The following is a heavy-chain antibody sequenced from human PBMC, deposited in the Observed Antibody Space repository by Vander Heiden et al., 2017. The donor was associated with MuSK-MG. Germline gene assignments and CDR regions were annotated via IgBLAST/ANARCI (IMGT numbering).Heavy chain of an antibody. Sequence: QVQLQESGPGLVKPSETLSLTCTVSDGSISSYYWSWIRQPPGKGLEWIGYIYYSGSTNYNPSFKSRVTISVDTSKNQFSLKMSSVTAADTAVYYWARVENVGGIYYGVSYYFDYWGQGTLVTVSS. V-gene: IGHV4-59*01. CDR1: DGSISSYY. CDR2: IYYSGST. J-gene: IGHJ4*02. CDR3: ARVENVGGIYYGVSYYFDY. D-gene: IGHD1-26*01.